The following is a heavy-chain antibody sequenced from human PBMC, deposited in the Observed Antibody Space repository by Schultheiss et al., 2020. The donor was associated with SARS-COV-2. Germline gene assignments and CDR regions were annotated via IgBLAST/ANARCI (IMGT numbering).Heavy chain of an antibody. D-gene: IGHD6-19*01. CDR2: IDWDDDK. CDR1: GFSLSTSGMR. CDR3: AHRAYVAGTVFVFDY. Sequence: SGPTLVKPTQTLTLTCTFSGFSLSTSGMRVSWIRQPPGKALEWLARIDWDDDKRYSPSLKSRLTITKDTSKNQVVLTMTNMDPVDTATYYCAHRAYVAGTVFVFDYWGQGTLVTVS. J-gene: IGHJ4*02. V-gene: IGHV2-5*08.